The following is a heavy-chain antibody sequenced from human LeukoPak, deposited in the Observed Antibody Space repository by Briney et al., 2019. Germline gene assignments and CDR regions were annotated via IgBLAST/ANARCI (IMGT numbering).Heavy chain of an antibody. Sequence: SETLSLTCAVYGGSFSGYYWSWIRQPPGKGLEWIGEINHSGSTNYNPSLKSRVTISVDTSKTQFSLKLSSVTAADTAVYYCARVLTIFNWFDPWGQGTLVTVSA. D-gene: IGHD3-9*01. CDR2: INHSGST. CDR3: ARVLTIFNWFDP. J-gene: IGHJ5*02. V-gene: IGHV4-34*01. CDR1: GGSFSGYY.